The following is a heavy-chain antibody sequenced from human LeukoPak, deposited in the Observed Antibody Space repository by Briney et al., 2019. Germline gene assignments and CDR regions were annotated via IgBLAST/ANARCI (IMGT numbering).Heavy chain of an antibody. CDR2: ISYSGSA. CDR3: ARGFGRDEKIYSNYPHYYYMDV. J-gene: IGHJ6*03. D-gene: IGHD4-11*01. V-gene: IGHV4-59*01. Sequence: SETLSLTCTVSGGSTSPFYCNWIRQPPGKGLEWIGYISYSGSANYNPSLKSRVSISVDMSKNQFSLTLTSVTAADTAVYYCARGFGRDEKIYSNYPHYYYMDVWGKGATVTVSS. CDR1: GGSTSPFY.